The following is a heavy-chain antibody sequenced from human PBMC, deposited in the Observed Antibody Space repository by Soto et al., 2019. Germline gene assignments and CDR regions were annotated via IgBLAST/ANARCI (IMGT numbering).Heavy chain of an antibody. Sequence: PSETLSLTCTVSGGSISSSSYYWGWIRQPPGKGLEWIGNVYYGGSTYYNPSLKGRVTISVETSKSQFSLKLSSVTAADTAVYYCAGGDYYHSSGYYFYYYTMDVWGQGTTVTVS. CDR3: AGGDYYHSSGYYFYYYTMDV. V-gene: IGHV4-39*01. CDR1: GGSISSSSYY. J-gene: IGHJ6*02. D-gene: IGHD3-22*01. CDR2: VYYGGST.